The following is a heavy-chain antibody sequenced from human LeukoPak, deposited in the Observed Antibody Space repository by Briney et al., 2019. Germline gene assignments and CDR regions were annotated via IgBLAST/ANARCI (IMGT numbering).Heavy chain of an antibody. CDR3: AKDGGYDYLWRGTRDYFDY. D-gene: IGHD5-12*01. V-gene: IGHV3-30*18. CDR1: GFTFSSYG. CDR2: ISYDGSNK. J-gene: IGHJ4*02. Sequence: PGGSLRLSCAASGFTFSSYGMHWVRQAPGKGLEWAAVISYDGSNKYYADSVKGRFTISKDNSKNTLYLQMNSLRAEDTAVYYCAKDGGYDYLWRGTRDYFDYWGQGTLVTVSS.